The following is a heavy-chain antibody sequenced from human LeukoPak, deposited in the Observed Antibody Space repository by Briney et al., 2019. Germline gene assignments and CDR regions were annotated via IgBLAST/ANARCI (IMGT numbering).Heavy chain of an antibody. J-gene: IGHJ3*02. D-gene: IGHD2-2*01. V-gene: IGHV4-39*07. CDR1: GGSISSSRYY. Sequence: SYTVSLPCTFSGGSISSSRYYWGWIRQPPGKGLKWIGSIYYSGSTYYNPSLKSRVTISVDTSKNQFSLKLSSVTAADTAVYYCARDLSWSDCSSNSCFETGYYNDAFHIWGLRTMLIGSS. CDR2: IYYSGST. CDR3: ARDLSWSDCSSNSCFETGYYNDAFHI.